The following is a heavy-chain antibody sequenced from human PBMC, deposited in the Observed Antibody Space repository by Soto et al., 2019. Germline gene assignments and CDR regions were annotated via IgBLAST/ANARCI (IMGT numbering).Heavy chain of an antibody. J-gene: IGHJ4*02. CDR3: ARGASGNYYLDY. D-gene: IGHD3-10*01. Sequence: EVQLVESGGNLVQPGGSLRLSCAASGFIFSSYWIHWVRQPPGKGLLWVSRINTDGSTTNYADSVKGRFTISRDNAKNTLYLQMNSLRAEDTAVYYCARGASGNYYLDYWGQGALVTISS. V-gene: IGHV3-74*01. CDR1: GFIFSSYW. CDR2: INTDGSTT.